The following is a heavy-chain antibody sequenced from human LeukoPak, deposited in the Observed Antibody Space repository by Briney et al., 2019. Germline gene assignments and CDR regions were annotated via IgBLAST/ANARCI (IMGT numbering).Heavy chain of an antibody. V-gene: IGHV3-7*01. CDR3: SRDTSGSYSITYFDY. Sequence: GGSLRLSCAASGFIFSGYWMTWVRQAAGKRLQWVASIKQDGSDSYHVDSVRGRFTISRDNARDSLYLQMNSLRVEDTAVYYCSRDTSGSYSITYFDYWGHGALVTVSA. J-gene: IGHJ4*01. CDR1: GFIFSGYW. D-gene: IGHD3-10*01. CDR2: IKQDGSDS.